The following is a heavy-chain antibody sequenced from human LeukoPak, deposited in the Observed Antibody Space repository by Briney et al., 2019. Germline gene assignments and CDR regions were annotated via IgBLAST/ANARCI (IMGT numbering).Heavy chain of an antibody. J-gene: IGHJ5*02. D-gene: IGHD3-3*01. CDR1: GGSISSYY. CDR3: ARDVGYYDFWSGYDMRFDP. CDR2: IYYSGST. Sequence: SETLSLTCTVSGGSISSYYWSWTRQPPGKGLEWIGYIYYSGSTNYNPSLKSRVTISVDTSKNQFSLKLSSVTAADTAVYYCARDVGYYDFWSGYDMRFDPWGQGTLVTVSS. V-gene: IGHV4-59*01.